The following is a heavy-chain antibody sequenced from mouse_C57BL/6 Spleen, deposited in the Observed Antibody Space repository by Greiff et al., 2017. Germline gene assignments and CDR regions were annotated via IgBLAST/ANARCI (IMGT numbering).Heavy chain of an antibody. CDR3: AGILTGYAMDY. D-gene: IGHD4-1*01. V-gene: IGHV1-22*01. Sequence: VQLQQSGPELVKPGASVKMSCKASGYTFTDYNMHWVKQSPGKSLEWIGYINPNNGGTSYNQKFKGKATLTVNTSSSTAYMELRSLTSEDSAVYYCAGILTGYAMDYWGQGTSVTVSS. CDR2: INPNNGGT. CDR1: GYTFTDYN. J-gene: IGHJ4*01.